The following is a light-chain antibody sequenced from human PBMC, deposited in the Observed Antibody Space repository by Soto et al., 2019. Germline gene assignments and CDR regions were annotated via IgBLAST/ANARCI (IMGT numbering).Light chain of an antibody. CDR1: SSDVGAYDY. CDR3: SSYVVSYNWV. CDR2: LVS. Sequence: QSVLTQPPSASGSPGQSVTISCTGTSSDVGAYDYVSWFQQHPGKAPKLIIYLVSKRPSGVPDRFSGSKSGNTASLTVSGLQAGDEADYYCSSYVVSYNWVFGGGTKLTVL. J-gene: IGLJ3*02. V-gene: IGLV2-8*01.